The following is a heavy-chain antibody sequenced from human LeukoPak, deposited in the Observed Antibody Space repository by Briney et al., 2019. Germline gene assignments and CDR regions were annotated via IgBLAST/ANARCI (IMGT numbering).Heavy chain of an antibody. Sequence: GGSLRLSCAASGFTFSSYAMSWVRQAPGKGLEWVSAISGSGGSTYYADSVKGRFTISRDNSKNTLYLQMNSLRAEDKAVYYCAKDLDIVVVPAAMYAFDIWGQGTMVTVSS. CDR3: AKDLDIVVVPAAMYAFDI. V-gene: IGHV3-23*01. CDR1: GFTFSSYA. J-gene: IGHJ3*02. CDR2: ISGSGGST. D-gene: IGHD2-2*01.